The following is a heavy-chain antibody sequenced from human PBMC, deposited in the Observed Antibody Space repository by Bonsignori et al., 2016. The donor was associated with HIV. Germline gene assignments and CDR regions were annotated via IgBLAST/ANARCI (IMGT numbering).Heavy chain of an antibody. Sequence: SETLSLTCTVSGGSISSYYWSWIRQPPGKGLEWIGYIYYSGSTNYNPSLKSRVTISVDTSKNQFSLKLSSVTAADTAVYYCARDRQGEGFDYWGQGTLVTVSS. CDR3: ARDRQGEGFDY. V-gene: IGHV4-59*01. CDR1: GGSISSYY. D-gene: IGHD3-16*01. J-gene: IGHJ4*02. CDR2: IYYSGST.